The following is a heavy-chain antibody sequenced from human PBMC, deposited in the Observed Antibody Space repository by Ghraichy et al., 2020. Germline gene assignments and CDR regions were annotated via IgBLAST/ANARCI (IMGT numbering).Heavy chain of an antibody. D-gene: IGHD6-6*01. J-gene: IGHJ4*02. CDR3: ARGRSIIPGEVAPTYFDH. V-gene: IGHV3-23*01. Sequence: GGSLRLSCVVSGFNPNSYVVSWVRQAPGKGLEWVADIGGGDDSAFYADSVKGRFTISRDRSKNTLHLQLNSLRAEDTAVYYCARGRSIIPGEVAPTYFDHWGQGTLVTVSS. CDR1: GFNPNSYV. CDR2: IGGGDDSA.